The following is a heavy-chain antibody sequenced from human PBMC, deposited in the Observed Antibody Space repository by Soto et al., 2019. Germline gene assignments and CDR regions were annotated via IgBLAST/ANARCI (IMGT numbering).Heavy chain of an antibody. CDR2: MNPNSGNT. V-gene: IGHV1-8*01. J-gene: IGHJ4*02. D-gene: IGHD3-22*01. CDR1: GYTFTSYD. Sequence: ASVKVSCKASGYTFTSYDINWVRQATGQGLEWMGWMNPNSGNTGYAQKFQGRVTMTRNTSISTAYMELSSLRSEDTAVYYCARGPAPYYYDSSGYVLYWGQGTLVTVSS. CDR3: ARGPAPYYYDSSGYVLY.